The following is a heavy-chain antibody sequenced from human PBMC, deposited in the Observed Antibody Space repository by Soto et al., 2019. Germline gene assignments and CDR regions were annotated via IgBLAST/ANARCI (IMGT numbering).Heavy chain of an antibody. CDR2: IYYSGST. J-gene: IGHJ4*02. Sequence: SETLSLTCTVSGGSISSGDYYWSWIRQPPGKGLEWIGYIYYSGSTYYNPSLKSRVTISVDTSKNQFSLKLSSVTAADTAVYYCASRLYYYDSSGYHYPFDYWGQGTLVTVSS. D-gene: IGHD3-22*01. CDR1: GGSISSGDYY. V-gene: IGHV4-30-4*01. CDR3: ASRLYYYDSSGYHYPFDY.